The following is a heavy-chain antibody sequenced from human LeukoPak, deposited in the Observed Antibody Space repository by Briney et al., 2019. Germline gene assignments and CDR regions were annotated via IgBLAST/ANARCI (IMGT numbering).Heavy chain of an antibody. CDR2: ISYDGSDI. CDR3: VRDIIYGADFSDV. V-gene: IGHV3-30*04. Sequence: GRSLRLSCAASGFSFSTYAMHWVRQAPGKGLEWVAFISYDGSDIYYADSVKGRFTVSRANSKNTLFLQVHNLRPDDTAVFYCVRDIIYGADFSDVWGKGTTVTVSS. D-gene: IGHD4-17*01. CDR1: GFSFSTYA. J-gene: IGHJ6*04.